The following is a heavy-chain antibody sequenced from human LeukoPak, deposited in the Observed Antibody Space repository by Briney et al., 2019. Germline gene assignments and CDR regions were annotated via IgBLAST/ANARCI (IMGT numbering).Heavy chain of an antibody. CDR2: TYSTENT. Sequence: SETLSLTCTVSGGSISNYYWSWIRQPAGKGLEWIGRTYSTENTHYNPSLKSRVTISVDTSKNQFSLKLSSVTAADTAVYYCARVPYYYDSSGGGNYYYYYMDVWGKGTTVTVSS. CDR1: GGSISNYY. J-gene: IGHJ6*03. CDR3: ARVPYYYDSSGGGNYYYYYMDV. V-gene: IGHV4-4*07. D-gene: IGHD3-22*01.